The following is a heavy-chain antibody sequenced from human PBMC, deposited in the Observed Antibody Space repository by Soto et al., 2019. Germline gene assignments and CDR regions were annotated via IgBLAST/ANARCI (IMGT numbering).Heavy chain of an antibody. CDR2: IIPIFGTA. D-gene: IGHD6-19*01. CDR1: VGSFRSYA. V-gene: IGHV1-69*13. Sequence: SVKVSCKASVGSFRSYAISWVRQATGQGLEWMGGIIPIFGTANYAQKFQGRVTITADESTSTAYMELSSLRSEDTAVYYCARDPGIGVVGTLAGSPESFQDCSQGSLVTVSS. J-gene: IGHJ1*01. CDR3: ARDPGIGVVGTLAGSPESFQD.